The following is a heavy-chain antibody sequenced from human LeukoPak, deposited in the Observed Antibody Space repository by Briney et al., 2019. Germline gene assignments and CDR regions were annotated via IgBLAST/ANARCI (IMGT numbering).Heavy chain of an antibody. Sequence: ASVKVSCKASGYTFTSYGISWVPQAPGQGLEWMGWISAYNGNTNYAQKLQGRVTMTTDTSTSTAYMELRSLRSDDTAVYYCASGPYSGSYSSLEPWGQGTLVTVSS. J-gene: IGHJ5*02. V-gene: IGHV1-18*01. CDR1: GYTFTSYG. CDR2: ISAYNGNT. D-gene: IGHD1-26*01. CDR3: ASGPYSGSYSSLEP.